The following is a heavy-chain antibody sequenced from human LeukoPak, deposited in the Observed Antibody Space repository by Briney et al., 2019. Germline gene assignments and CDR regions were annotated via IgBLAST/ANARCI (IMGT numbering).Heavy chain of an antibody. D-gene: IGHD3-22*01. CDR3: ARDLDYYDSSGYAPGKYYFDY. CDR2: IIPILGIA. Sequence: SVKVSCKASGGTFSSYAISGVRQAPGQGLEWMGRIIPILGIANYAQKFQGRVTITADKSTSTAYMELSSLRSEDTAVYYCARDLDYYDSSGYAPGKYYFDYWGQGTLVTVSS. J-gene: IGHJ4*02. V-gene: IGHV1-69*04. CDR1: GGTFSSYA.